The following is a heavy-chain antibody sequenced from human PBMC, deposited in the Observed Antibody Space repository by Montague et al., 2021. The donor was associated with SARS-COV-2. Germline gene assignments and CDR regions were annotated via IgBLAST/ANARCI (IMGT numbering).Heavy chain of an antibody. Sequence: SLRLSCAAPGFTFSNYDMNWVRQAPGKGPEWISYISTSAYTTSYAGSVKGRFTISRDNGKNSLYLQMNSLRVEDTAVYYCTRDYRSIVGDGLDIWGQGIKVTVSS. CDR1: GFTFSNYD. J-gene: IGHJ3*02. D-gene: IGHD3-16*02. V-gene: IGHV3-48*03. CDR3: TRDYRSIVGDGLDI. CDR2: ISTSAYTT.